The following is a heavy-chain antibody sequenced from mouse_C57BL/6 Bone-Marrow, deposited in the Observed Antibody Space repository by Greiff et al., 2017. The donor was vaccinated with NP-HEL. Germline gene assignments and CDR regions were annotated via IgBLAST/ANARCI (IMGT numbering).Heavy chain of an antibody. V-gene: IGHV1-66*01. J-gene: IGHJ3*01. CDR2: IYPGSGNT. CDR1: GYSFTSYY. Sequence: VQLQQSGPELVKPGASVKISCKASGYSFTSYYIHWVKQRPGQGLEWIGWIYPGSGNTKYNEKFKGKATLTADTSSSTAYMQLSSLTSEDSAVYYCAKAQRARAWFAYWGQGTLVTVSA. CDR3: AKAQRARAWFAY. D-gene: IGHD3-1*01.